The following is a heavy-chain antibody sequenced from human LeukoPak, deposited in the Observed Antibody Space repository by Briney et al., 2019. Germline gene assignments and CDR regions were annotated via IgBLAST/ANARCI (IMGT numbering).Heavy chain of an antibody. CDR1: GYTFSNFD. CDR2: MNPGSGDT. Sequence: GASVKVSCKASGYTFSNFDVNWVRQAPGQGLEWMAWMNPGSGDTGYEGKFQARLSLSSNTSIITASMELTSLTSEDTAVHYCARSRRGYYMDVWGKGTTAIVSS. J-gene: IGHJ6*03. V-gene: IGHV1-8*02. CDR3: ARSRRGYYMDV.